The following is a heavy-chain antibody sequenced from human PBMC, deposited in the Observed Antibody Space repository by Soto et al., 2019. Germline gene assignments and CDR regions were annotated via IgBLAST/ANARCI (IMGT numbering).Heavy chain of an antibody. CDR2: TYYRSKWYN. J-gene: IGHJ4*02. CDR3: ARFGSGWWFDY. Sequence: QTPSLTCGLSGESVSCNTVAWDWIRQSPSRGLEWLGRTYYRSKWYNDYAVSVKSRITINPDTSKNQFSLQLNSVTPEDTAVYYCARFGSGWWFDYWGQGTLVTVSS. V-gene: IGHV6-1*01. D-gene: IGHD6-19*01. CDR1: GESVSCNTVA.